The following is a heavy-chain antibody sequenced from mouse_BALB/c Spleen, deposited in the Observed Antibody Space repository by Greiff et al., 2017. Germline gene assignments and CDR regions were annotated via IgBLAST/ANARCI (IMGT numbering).Heavy chain of an antibody. CDR3: ARGRSYGSPWYFDY. CDR2: IWAGGST. Sequence: VQLQQSGPGLVAPSQSLSITCTVSGFSLTSYGVHWVRQPPGKGLEWLGVIWAGGSTNYNSALMSRLSISKDNSKSQVFLRMNSLQTDDTAMYYCARGRSYGSPWYFDYWGQGTTLTVSS. J-gene: IGHJ2*01. CDR1: GFSLTSYG. V-gene: IGHV2-9*02. D-gene: IGHD1-1*01.